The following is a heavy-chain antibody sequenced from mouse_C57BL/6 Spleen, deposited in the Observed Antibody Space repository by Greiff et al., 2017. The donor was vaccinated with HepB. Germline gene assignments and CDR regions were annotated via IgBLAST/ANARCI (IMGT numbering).Heavy chain of an antibody. Sequence: EVQLQQSGAELVRPGASVKLSCTASGFNIKDDYMHGVKQRPEQGLEWIGWIDPENGDTEYASKFQGKATITADTSSNTAYLQLSSLTSEDTAVYYCTGIITAVVARDAMDYWGQGTSVTVSS. CDR3: TGIITAVVARDAMDY. D-gene: IGHD1-1*01. V-gene: IGHV14-4*01. J-gene: IGHJ4*01. CDR2: IDPENGDT. CDR1: GFNIKDDY.